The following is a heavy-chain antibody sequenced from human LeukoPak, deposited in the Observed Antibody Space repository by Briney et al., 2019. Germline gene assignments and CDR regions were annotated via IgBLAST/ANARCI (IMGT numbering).Heavy chain of an antibody. V-gene: IGHV4-59*10. CDR3: ARVDWLSQNWFDP. J-gene: IGHJ5*02. D-gene: IGHD3-9*01. CDR2: ICTSGST. CDR1: GGSFSGYY. Sequence: PSETLSLTCAVYGGSFSGYYWSWIRQPAGKGLEWIGRICTSGSTNYNPSLKSRVTISVDTSKNQFSLKLSSVTAADTAVYYCARVDWLSQNWFDPWGQGTLVTVSS.